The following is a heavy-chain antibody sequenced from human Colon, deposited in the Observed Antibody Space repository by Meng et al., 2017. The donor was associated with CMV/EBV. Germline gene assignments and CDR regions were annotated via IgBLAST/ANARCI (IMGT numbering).Heavy chain of an antibody. CDR1: GFIFSNYW. V-gene: IGHV3-74*01. D-gene: IGHD1-26*01. CDR2: IDNYGTIT. Sequence: LGGSGGGFVRPGGSLRLSCAGSGFIFSNYWMHWVRQVPGGGLLWVSRIDNYGTITSYADSVKGRFTISRDNAKNTLYLQIDSLRVDDSAVYYCGRDLSGERDHWGQGTLVTVSS. J-gene: IGHJ4*02. CDR3: GRDLSGERDH.